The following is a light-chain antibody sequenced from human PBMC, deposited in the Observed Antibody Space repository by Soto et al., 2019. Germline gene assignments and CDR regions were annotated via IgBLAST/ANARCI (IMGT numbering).Light chain of an antibody. CDR2: GAS. Sequence: EIGLTQSPGTLSLSPGERATSSCRASQSVSSGYLAWYQQKPGQAPSLLIYGASSRATGIPDRFSGSGSGTDFTLTISRLEPEDFAVYYCQQYGSSPYTFGQGTKLEIK. J-gene: IGKJ2*01. CDR3: QQYGSSPYT. V-gene: IGKV3-20*01. CDR1: QSVSSGY.